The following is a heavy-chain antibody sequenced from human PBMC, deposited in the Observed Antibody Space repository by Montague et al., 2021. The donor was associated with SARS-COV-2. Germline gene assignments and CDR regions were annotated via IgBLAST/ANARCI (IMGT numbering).Heavy chain of an antibody. CDR3: ARERSYLYWDFDL. CDR2: IYTNGSG. Sequence: SETLSLTCAVSAGSIRDCYWSWIWQPAEKGLDLIGRIYTNGSGDYSPSLQSRVTMSVDTSKNQVSMRLMSVTAAATALYSCARERSYLYWDFDLWGRGTLVTVSS. CDR1: AGSIRDCY. V-gene: IGHV4-4*07. J-gene: IGHJ2*01.